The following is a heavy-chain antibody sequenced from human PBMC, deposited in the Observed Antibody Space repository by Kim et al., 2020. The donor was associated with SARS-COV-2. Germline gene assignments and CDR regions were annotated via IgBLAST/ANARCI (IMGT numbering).Heavy chain of an antibody. Sequence: SNKYYADAVKGRFTISRDNSKNTLYLQMNSLGAEDAAVYYCAKSYYGMDVWGQGTTVTVSS. V-gene: IGHV3-30*02. CDR3: AKSYYGMDV. CDR2: SNK. J-gene: IGHJ6*02.